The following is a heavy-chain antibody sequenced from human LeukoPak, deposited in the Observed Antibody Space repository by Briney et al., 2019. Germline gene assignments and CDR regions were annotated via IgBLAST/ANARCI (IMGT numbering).Heavy chain of an antibody. CDR3: ARDDSTGYLYLDS. J-gene: IGHJ4*02. D-gene: IGHD3-22*01. Sequence: QPGGSLILSCAASGFLFSRYWVSWVRQAPGKGLEWVANIREDGSEKYYVDSVKGRFSISRDNAKNSLYLQMNSLRAEDTAVYYCARDDSTGYLYLDSWGQGILVTVSS. CDR1: GFLFSRYW. CDR2: IREDGSEK. V-gene: IGHV3-7*04.